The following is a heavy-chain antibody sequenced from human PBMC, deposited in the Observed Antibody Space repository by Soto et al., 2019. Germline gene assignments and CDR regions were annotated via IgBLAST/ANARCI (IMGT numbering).Heavy chain of an antibody. CDR3: AKESPLTPYCSSTSCYYDY. J-gene: IGHJ4*02. D-gene: IGHD2-2*01. CDR2: ISGSGGST. V-gene: IGHV3-23*01. Sequence: GGSLRLSCAASGFTFSSYAMSWVRQAPGKGLEWVSAISGSGGSTYYADSVKGRFTISRDNSKNTLYLQMNSLRAEDTAVYYCAKESPLTPYCSSTSCYYDYWGQGTLVTVSS. CDR1: GFTFSSYA.